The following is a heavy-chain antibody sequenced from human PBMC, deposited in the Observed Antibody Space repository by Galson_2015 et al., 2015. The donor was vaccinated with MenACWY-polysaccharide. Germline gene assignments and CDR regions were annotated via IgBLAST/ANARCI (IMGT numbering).Heavy chain of an antibody. D-gene: IGHD2-2*01. J-gene: IGHJ6*02. Sequence: SVKVSCKASGYTFTSYGISWVRQAPGQGLEWMGWISAYNGNTNYAQKLQGRVTMTTDTSTSTAYMELRSLRSDDTAVYYCARDPTFVVVPAAMVSYYYYGMDVWGQGTTVTVSS. CDR3: ARDPTFVVVPAAMVSYYYYGMDV. CDR1: GYTFTSYG. V-gene: IGHV1-18*01. CDR2: ISAYNGNT.